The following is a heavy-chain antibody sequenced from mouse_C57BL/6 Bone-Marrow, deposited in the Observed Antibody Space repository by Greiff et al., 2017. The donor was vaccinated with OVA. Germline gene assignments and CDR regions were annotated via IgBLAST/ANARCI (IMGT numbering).Heavy chain of an antibody. CDR2: IYPRDGST. CDR3: ARSGYSNYVGFAY. Sequence: VKLQQSGPELVKPGASVKLSCKASGYTFTSYDINWVKQRPGQGLEWIGWIYPRDGSTKYNEKFKGKATLTVDTSSSTAYMELHSLTSEDSAVYFCARSGYSNYVGFAYWGQGTLVTVSA. J-gene: IGHJ3*01. D-gene: IGHD2-5*01. CDR1: GYTFTSYD. V-gene: IGHV1-85*01.